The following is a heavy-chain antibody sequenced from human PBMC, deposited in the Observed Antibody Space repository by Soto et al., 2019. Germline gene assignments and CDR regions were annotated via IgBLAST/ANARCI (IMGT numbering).Heavy chain of an antibody. CDR2: IYYSGST. CDR3: ARHIAVAGTVDY. Sequence: QLQLQESGPGLVKPSETLSLTCTVSGGSISSSSYYWGWIRQPPGKGLEWIGSIYYSGSTYYNPSLKSRVTISVDTSKNQFSLKLSSVTAADTAVYYCARHIAVAGTVDYWGQGTLVTVSS. D-gene: IGHD6-19*01. J-gene: IGHJ4*02. CDR1: GGSISSSSYY. V-gene: IGHV4-39*01.